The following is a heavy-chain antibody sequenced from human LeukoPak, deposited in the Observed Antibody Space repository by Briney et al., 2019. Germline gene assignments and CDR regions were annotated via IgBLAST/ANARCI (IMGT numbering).Heavy chain of an antibody. CDR2: ITGGSGAK. Sequence: GGSLRLSCTVSGFTFSSFAMSWVRQAPGKGLEWVSTITGGSGAKYYADSVKGRFTISRDNSKDTLYLQMHSLRAEDTAVYFCANDTPLTTYTSGWSSNSFDYWGQGTLVAVSS. V-gene: IGHV3-23*01. CDR1: GFTFSSFA. D-gene: IGHD6-19*01. J-gene: IGHJ4*02. CDR3: ANDTPLTTYTSGWSSNSFDY.